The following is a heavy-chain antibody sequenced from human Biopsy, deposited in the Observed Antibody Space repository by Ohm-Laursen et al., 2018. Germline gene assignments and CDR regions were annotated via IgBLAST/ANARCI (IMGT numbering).Heavy chain of an antibody. J-gene: IGHJ4*02. CDR1: GFTFSDYY. CDR3: AGEGARSYHGY. V-gene: IGHV3-11*01. Sequence: SLRRSCAASGFTFSDYYMSWIRQAPGKGLEWLSYISGTGTTIFYVDSVKGRFTVSWDNAKNSLYLQMNSLTVEATAVYYCAGEGARSYHGYWGQGTLVTVSS. D-gene: IGHD1-26*01. CDR2: ISGTGTTI.